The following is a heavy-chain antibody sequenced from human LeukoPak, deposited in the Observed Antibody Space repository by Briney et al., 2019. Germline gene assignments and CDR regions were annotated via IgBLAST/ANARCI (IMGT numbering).Heavy chain of an antibody. D-gene: IGHD1-7*01. CDR2: IIPILGIA. V-gene: IGHV1-69*04. Sequence: GSSVKVSCKASGGTFSSYTISWVRQAPGQGLEWMVRIIPILGIANYAQKFQGRVTITADKSTSTAYMELSSLRSEDTAVYYCARERLELRGDYYYYGMDVWGQGTTVTVSS. J-gene: IGHJ6*02. CDR1: GGTFSSYT. CDR3: ARERLELRGDYYYYGMDV.